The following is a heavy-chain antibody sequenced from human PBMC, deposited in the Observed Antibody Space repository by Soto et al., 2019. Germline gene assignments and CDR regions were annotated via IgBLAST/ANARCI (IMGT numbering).Heavy chain of an antibody. Sequence: SETLSLTCAVYGGSFRGYYWSWIRQPPGKGLEWIGEINHSGSTNYNPSLKSRVTISVDTSKNQFSLKLSSVTAADTAVYYCARGGRKGSSWYYYYYGMDVWGQGTTVTVSS. CDR3: ARGGRKGSSWYYYYYGMDV. J-gene: IGHJ6*02. CDR1: GGSFRGYY. V-gene: IGHV4-34*01. D-gene: IGHD6-13*01. CDR2: INHSGST.